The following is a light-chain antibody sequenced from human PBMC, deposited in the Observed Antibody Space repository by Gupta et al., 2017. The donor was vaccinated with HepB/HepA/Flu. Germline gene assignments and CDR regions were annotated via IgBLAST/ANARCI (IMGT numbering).Light chain of an antibody. CDR1: QSLLHSNGYNY. Sequence: DIWINPAPSHLPVTPGEPASISCRSSQSLLHSNGYNYLDWYLQKPGQSPQLLIYLGSNRAAGVPDRFSGSGSGTDFTLKISRVEAEDVGVYYCMQALQSRLTFGGGTKVEIK. CDR2: LGS. V-gene: IGKV2-28*01. J-gene: IGKJ4*01. CDR3: MQALQSRLT.